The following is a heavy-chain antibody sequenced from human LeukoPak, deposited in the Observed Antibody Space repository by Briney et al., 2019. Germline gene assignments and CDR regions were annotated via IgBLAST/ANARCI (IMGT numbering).Heavy chain of an antibody. J-gene: IGHJ4*02. V-gene: IGHV4-59*08. CDR1: GDSISGYY. CDR2: IFYSGST. D-gene: IGHD3-22*01. CDR3: ARLVYDSSGFYYEGD. Sequence: SETLSLTCTVSGDSISGYYWTWIRQPPGIRLEWIGYIFYSGSTNYNPSLKSRVTISLDTSKKQFSLKLSSVTAADTAVYYCARLVYDSSGFYYEGDWGQGTLVTVSS.